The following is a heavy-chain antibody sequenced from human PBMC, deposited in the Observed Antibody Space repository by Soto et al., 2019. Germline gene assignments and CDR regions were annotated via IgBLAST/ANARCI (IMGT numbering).Heavy chain of an antibody. CDR1: GGSISSYY. D-gene: IGHD3-10*01. J-gene: IGHJ3*02. CDR3: ARVWGGAFDI. Sequence: PSETLSLTCTVSGGSISSYYWSWIRQHPGKGLEWIGYMYHSGSTYYNPSLKSRVTISIDRSKNRFSLRLSSVTAADTAVYYCARVWGGAFDIWGQGTMVNVSS. V-gene: IGHV4-59*01. CDR2: MYHSGST.